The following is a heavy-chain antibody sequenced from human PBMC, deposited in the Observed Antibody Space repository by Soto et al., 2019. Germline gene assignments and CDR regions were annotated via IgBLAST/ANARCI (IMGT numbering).Heavy chain of an antibody. CDR1: GFTFSSYG. CDR2: IWYDGSNK. D-gene: IGHD5-12*01. Sequence: QVQLVESGGGVVQPGRSLRLSCAASGFTFSSYGMHWVRQAPGKGLEWVAVIWYDGSNKYYADSVKGRFTISRDNSKNTLYLQMNRMRAEDTAVYYCARDGGYSGYGDAFDIWGQGTMVTVSS. J-gene: IGHJ3*02. V-gene: IGHV3-33*01. CDR3: ARDGGYSGYGDAFDI.